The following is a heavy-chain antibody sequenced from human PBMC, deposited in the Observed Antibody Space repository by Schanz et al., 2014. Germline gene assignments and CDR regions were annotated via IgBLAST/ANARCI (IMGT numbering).Heavy chain of an antibody. J-gene: IGHJ3*02. D-gene: IGHD3-22*01. CDR1: GYTFTSYG. V-gene: IGHV1-2*02. CDR2: INPKSGDR. CDR3: ARDIQYHYDTSGPVGAFDI. Sequence: QVQLVQSGAEVKKPGASVKVSCKASGYTFTSYGISWVRQAPGQGLEWMGWINPKSGDRNYAQKFQGRVTMTRDTSISTAYMELSSLTSDDTAVYYCARDIQYHYDTSGPVGAFDIWGQGTVVTVSS.